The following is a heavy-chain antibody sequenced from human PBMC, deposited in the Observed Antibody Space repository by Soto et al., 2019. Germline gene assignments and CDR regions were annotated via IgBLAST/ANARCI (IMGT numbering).Heavy chain of an antibody. CDR3: ARHRIEVAWRGFDS. Sequence: SETLSLTCTVSADSSSFSNYYWGWIRQPPGKGLQWIGSLSYNGGTFYNPSLKGRVAISVDTSKKQSSLQVTAVTAADTAVYYRARHRIEVAWRGFDSWGQGSPVTVSS. D-gene: IGHD1-1*01. J-gene: IGHJ4*02. CDR1: ADSSSFSNYY. V-gene: IGHV4-39*01. CDR2: LSYNGGT.